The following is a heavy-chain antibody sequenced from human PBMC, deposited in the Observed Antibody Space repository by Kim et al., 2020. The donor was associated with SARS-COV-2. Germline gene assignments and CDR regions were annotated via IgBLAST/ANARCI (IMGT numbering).Heavy chain of an antibody. CDR3: AKVGIAVAGTHYYYGMDV. CDR1: GFTFSSYA. V-gene: IGHV3-23*01. J-gene: IGHJ6*02. CDR2: ISGSGGST. D-gene: IGHD6-19*01. Sequence: GGSLRLSCAASGFTFSSYAMSWVRQAPGKGLEWVSAISGSGGSTYYADSVKGRFTISRDNSKNTLYLQMNSLRAEDTAVYYCAKVGIAVAGTHYYYGMDVWGQGTTVTVSS.